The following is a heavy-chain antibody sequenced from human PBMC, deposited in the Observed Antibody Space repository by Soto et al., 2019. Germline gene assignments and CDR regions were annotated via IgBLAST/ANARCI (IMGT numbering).Heavy chain of an antibody. Sequence: PGGSLRLSCAASGFTFGSYAMSWVRQAPGKGLEWVSAISGSGGSTYYADSVKGRFTISRDNSKNTLYLQMNSLRAEDTAVYYCAKEAYCSGGSCYSGPDYWGQGTLVTVSS. V-gene: IGHV3-23*01. D-gene: IGHD2-15*01. J-gene: IGHJ4*02. CDR2: ISGSGGST. CDR1: GFTFGSYA. CDR3: AKEAYCSGGSCYSGPDY.